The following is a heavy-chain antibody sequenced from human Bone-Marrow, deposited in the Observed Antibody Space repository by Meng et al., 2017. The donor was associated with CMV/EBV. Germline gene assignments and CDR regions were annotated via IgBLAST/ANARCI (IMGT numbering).Heavy chain of an antibody. D-gene: IGHD4-17*01. Sequence: GESLKISCAASGFTFSSYAMSWVRQAPGKGLEWVSAISGSGGSTYYADSVKGRFTISRDNSKNTLYLQMNSLRAEDTAVYYCARDLRRNLEYWGHGTRVNVSS. CDR1: GFTFSSYA. V-gene: IGHV3-23*01. CDR3: ARDLRRNLEY. CDR2: ISGSGGST. J-gene: IGHJ4*01.